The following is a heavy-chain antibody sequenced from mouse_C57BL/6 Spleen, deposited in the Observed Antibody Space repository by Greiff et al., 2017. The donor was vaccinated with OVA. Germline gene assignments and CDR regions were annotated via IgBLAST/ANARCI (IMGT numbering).Heavy chain of an antibody. V-gene: IGHV1-74*01. CDR2: IYPGDGDT. CDR1: GYTFTSYW. J-gene: IGHJ3*01. CDR3: ARTAQATFWFSY. D-gene: IGHD3-2*02. Sequence: QVQLKQPGAELVKPGASVKVSCKASGYTFTSYWMHWVKQRPGQGLEWLGRIYPGDGDTNYNGKFKGKATMTADTSSSTAYMQLSSLTSEDSAFYFCARTAQATFWFSYWGQGTLVTVSA.